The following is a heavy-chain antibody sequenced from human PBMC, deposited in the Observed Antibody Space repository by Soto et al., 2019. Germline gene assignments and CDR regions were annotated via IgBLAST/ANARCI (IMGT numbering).Heavy chain of an antibody. D-gene: IGHD3-22*01. J-gene: IGHJ6*02. V-gene: IGHV1-69*01. Sequence: QVQLVQSGAEVKKPGSSVKVSCKASAGTFSSYGISWVRQAPVQGLEWMGGIMPIFGTPNYAQKFLGRVMITADESTSTGYMELSSLTSEDTAVYYCASDRSGKSYYYDSSVPHHYRMDVWRQVNTVTVSS. CDR1: AGTFSSYG. CDR3: ASDRSGKSYYYDSSVPHHYRMDV. CDR2: IMPIFGTP.